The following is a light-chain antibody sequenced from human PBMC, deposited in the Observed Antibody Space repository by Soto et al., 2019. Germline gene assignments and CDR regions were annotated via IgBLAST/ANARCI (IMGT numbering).Light chain of an antibody. CDR2: DAS. Sequence: IRMSKSPSSLSACKGDRVTITCRASQSISSWLAWYQQKPGKAPKLLIYDASSLESGVPSRFSGSGSGTEFTLTISNLQPDDFATYFCQQYNNYPRTFGQGTKVDIK. J-gene: IGKJ1*01. V-gene: IGKV1-5*01. CDR1: QSISSW. CDR3: QQYNNYPRT.